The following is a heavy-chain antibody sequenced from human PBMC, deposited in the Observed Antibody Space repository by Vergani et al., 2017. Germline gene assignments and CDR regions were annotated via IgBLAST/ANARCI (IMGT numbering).Heavy chain of an antibody. J-gene: IGHJ4*02. CDR2: ISWNSGSI. V-gene: IGHV3-9*01. D-gene: IGHD5-24*01. Sequence: EVQLVESGGGLVQPGRSLRLSCAASGFTFDDYAMHWVRQAPGKGLEWVSGISWNSGSIGYADSVKGRFTISRDNAKNSLYLQMNSLRAEDTALYYCATPPTHRDGYNHWGQGTLVTVSS. CDR1: GFTFDDYA. CDR3: ATPPTHRDGYNH.